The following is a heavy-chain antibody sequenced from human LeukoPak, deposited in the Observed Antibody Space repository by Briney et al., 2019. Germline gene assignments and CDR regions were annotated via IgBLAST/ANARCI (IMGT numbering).Heavy chain of an antibody. Sequence: ASVQVSCKAFGYSFMNYVISWVRQAPGQGLEWMGWVSTYKGNTLYAQNFQDRVVMTIDTSTSTVNMKLRSQTHDDTAIYYCARDAEPVSLDLWGQGTLVTVSS. V-gene: IGHV1-18*01. J-gene: IGHJ4*02. D-gene: IGHD1-14*01. CDR2: VSTYKGNT. CDR1: GYSFMNYV. CDR3: ARDAEPVSLDL.